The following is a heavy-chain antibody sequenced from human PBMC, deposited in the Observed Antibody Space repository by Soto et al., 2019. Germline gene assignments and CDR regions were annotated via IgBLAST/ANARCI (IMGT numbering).Heavy chain of an antibody. CDR2: VYYSGST. J-gene: IGHJ5*02. V-gene: IGHV4-59*01. CDR1: NGSISTYY. CDR3: VRDYLLTGFDT. D-gene: IGHD3-9*01. Sequence: LSLTCSVSNGSISTYYWTWVRQPPGKGLEWIGYVYYSGSTNYNPSLKSRVAMSVDTSKNQFSLELKSVTAADTATYYCVRDYLLTGFDTWGQGTLVTVSS.